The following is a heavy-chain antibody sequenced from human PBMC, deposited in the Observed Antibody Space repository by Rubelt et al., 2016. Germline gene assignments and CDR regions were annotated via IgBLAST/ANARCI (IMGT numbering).Heavy chain of an antibody. CDR1: GYTFTSYG. J-gene: IGHJ3*02. V-gene: IGHV1-18*01. CDR2: ISAYNGNT. D-gene: IGHD1-7*01. CDR3: ASGSDDNWNFSSGNLGDAFDI. Sequence: QVQLVQSGAEVKKPGASVKVSCKASGYTFTSYGISWVRQAPGQGLEWMGWISAYNGNTNYAQKLQGRVTMTTDTSTSTAYMELRSLRSDDTAVYYCASGSDDNWNFSSGNLGDAFDIWGQGTMVTVSS.